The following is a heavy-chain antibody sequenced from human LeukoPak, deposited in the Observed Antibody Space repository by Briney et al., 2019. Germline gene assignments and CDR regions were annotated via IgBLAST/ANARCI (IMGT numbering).Heavy chain of an antibody. Sequence: ASETLSLTCTVSGGSISSSSYYRGWIRQPPGKGLEWIGSIYYSGSTYYNPSLKSRVTISVDTSKNQFSLKLSSVTAADTAVYYCARTYGSGYYFDYWGQGTLVTVSS. D-gene: IGHD3-10*01. CDR2: IYYSGST. CDR1: GGSISSSSYY. V-gene: IGHV4-39*07. CDR3: ARTYGSGYYFDY. J-gene: IGHJ4*02.